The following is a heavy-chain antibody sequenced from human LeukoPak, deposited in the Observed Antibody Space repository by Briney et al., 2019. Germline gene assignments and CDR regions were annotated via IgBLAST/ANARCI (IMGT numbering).Heavy chain of an antibody. CDR2: INPSGGST. V-gene: IGHV1-46*01. CDR1: GYTLTIHY. CDR3: ARGSGSHPSY. J-gene: IGHJ4*02. Sequence: ASVKVSCKASGYTLTIHYMYWVRQAPGQGLEWMGIINPSGGSTSYAQKFQGRVTMTRDTSTSTVYMELSSLRSEDTAVYYCARGSGSHPSYWGQGTLVTVSS. D-gene: IGHD1-26*01.